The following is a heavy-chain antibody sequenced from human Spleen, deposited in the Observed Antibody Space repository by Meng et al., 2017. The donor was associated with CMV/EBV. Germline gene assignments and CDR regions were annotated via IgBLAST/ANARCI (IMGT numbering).Heavy chain of an antibody. CDR2: ISGSGGST. D-gene: IGHD3-10*01. Sequence: CVAAGFTFSTFPMTWVRQAPGKGLGWVSTISGSGGSTYYTDSVKGRFTISRDNSKNTLYLQMNSLRAEDTAIYYCAKSTAGMIRGLDPWGQGTLVTVSS. V-gene: IGHV3-23*01. CDR1: GFTFSTFP. CDR3: AKSTAGMIRGLDP. J-gene: IGHJ5*02.